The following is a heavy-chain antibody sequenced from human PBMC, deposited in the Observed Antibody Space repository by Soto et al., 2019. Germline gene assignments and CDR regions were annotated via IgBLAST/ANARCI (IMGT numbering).Heavy chain of an antibody. CDR3: ARDDPIFGLVSRGRWAYFDL. CDR2: IIPIFGTA. CDR1: GGTFSSYA. D-gene: IGHD3-3*01. Sequence: QVQLVQSGAEVKKPGSSVKVSCKASGGTFSSYAISWVRQAPGQGLEWMGGIIPIFGTANYAQKFQGRVTITADESTSTAYVELSSLRFEDTAVYYSARDDPIFGLVSRGRWAYFDLWGRGTLVTLS. J-gene: IGHJ2*01. V-gene: IGHV1-69*01.